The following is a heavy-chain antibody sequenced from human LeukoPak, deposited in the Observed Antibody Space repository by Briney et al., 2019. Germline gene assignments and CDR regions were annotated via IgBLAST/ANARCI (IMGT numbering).Heavy chain of an antibody. V-gene: IGHV3-23*01. CDR2: ISGSGGST. CDR3: AKDQGYSSSWYYYGMDV. CDR1: GFTFSSYA. J-gene: IGHJ6*02. D-gene: IGHD6-13*01. Sequence: GGSLRLSCAASGFTFSSYAMSWVRQAPGKGLEWVSAISGSGGSTYYADSVKGRFTISRDNSKNTLYLQMNSLRAEDTAVYYCAKDQGYSSSWYYYGMDVWGQGTTVTVSS.